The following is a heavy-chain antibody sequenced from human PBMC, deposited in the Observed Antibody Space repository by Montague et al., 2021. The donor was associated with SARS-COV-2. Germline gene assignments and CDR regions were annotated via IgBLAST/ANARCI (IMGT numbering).Heavy chain of an antibody. Sequence: SVKVSFKASQYTFTSFDINWVRQASGQGLEWLGWMNPKSGNTGYAQRFQGRVTMTRDTSINTAYMELDSLRSDDTAVYYCARVGTIAGTGAAQALFFWGQGTLVTVSS. J-gene: IGHJ4*02. CDR1: QYTFTSFD. D-gene: IGHD6-13*01. V-gene: IGHV1-8*01. CDR2: MNPKSGNT. CDR3: ARVGTIAGTGAAQALFF.